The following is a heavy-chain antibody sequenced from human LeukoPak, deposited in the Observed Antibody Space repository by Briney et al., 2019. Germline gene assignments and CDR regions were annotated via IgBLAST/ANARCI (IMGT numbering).Heavy chain of an antibody. J-gene: IGHJ3*02. CDR1: GFTFSSYW. CDR2: IKQDGSEK. Sequence: WGSLRLSCADSGFTFSSYWMSWVRQAPGKGLEWVANIKQDGSEKYYVDSVKGRFTISRDNAKKSLYLQMNSLRPEDTAVYYCAKEGDYYGSGSYRDGFDIWGQGTRATVSS. CDR3: AKEGDYYGSGSYRDGFDI. V-gene: IGHV3-7*01. D-gene: IGHD3-10*01.